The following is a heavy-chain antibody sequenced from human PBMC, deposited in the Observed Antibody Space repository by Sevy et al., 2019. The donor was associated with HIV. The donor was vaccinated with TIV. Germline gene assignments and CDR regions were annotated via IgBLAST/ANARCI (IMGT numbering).Heavy chain of an antibody. CDR2: ISGGVGST. Sequence: GGSLRLSCAASGFTFSIYAMSWVRQAPGKGLEWVSAISGGVGSTYYAGSVKGRFTISRDNSKNTLYLQMNSLRAEDTAVYYCAAFNDFWSGDLLYWGQGTLVTVSS. CDR1: GFTFSIYA. J-gene: IGHJ4*02. V-gene: IGHV3-23*01. CDR3: AAFNDFWSGDLLY. D-gene: IGHD3-3*01.